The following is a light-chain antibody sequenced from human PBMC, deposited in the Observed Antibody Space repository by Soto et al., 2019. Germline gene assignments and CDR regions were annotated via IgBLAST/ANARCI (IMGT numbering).Light chain of an antibody. Sequence: EIVMTQSPATLSVSPGERATLSCRASQSVSSNLAWYQQKPGQAPRLLIYGASTRATGIPARFSGSGSGTEFTLTIGSLQSEDFVVYYCQQYNSWPPITFGQGTRLEI. CDR3: QQYNSWPPIT. V-gene: IGKV3-15*01. CDR2: GAS. J-gene: IGKJ5*01. CDR1: QSVSSN.